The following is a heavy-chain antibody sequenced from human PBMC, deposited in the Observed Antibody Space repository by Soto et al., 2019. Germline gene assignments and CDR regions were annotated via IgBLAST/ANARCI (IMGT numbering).Heavy chain of an antibody. CDR3: VSVALWFVELFFLSRRQHSPYCTGF. J-gene: IGHJ6*02. Sequence: SENPSLTCTVSGGSISRGDYYWSVICPPPGKGLEWIGYIYYSGCTYYNPSLKSRVTISVDTSKNQLSLKLSSATAAAVAVYLCVSVALWFVELFFLSRRQHSPYCTGFWGQGTSGTVSS. CDR1: GGSISRGDYY. CDR2: IYYSGCT. V-gene: IGHV4-30-4*01. D-gene: IGHD3-10*01.